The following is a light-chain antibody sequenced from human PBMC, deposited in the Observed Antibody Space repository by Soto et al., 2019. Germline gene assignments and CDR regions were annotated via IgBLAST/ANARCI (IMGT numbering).Light chain of an antibody. Sequence: QSVLTQPPSASASLGASVTLTCTLSSGYSNYKVDWYQQRPGKGHRFVMRVGTGGIVGSKGDGIPDRFSVLGSGLNRYLTIKNIQEEDESDYHCGADHGSGSNFVLFGGGTKLTVL. CDR1: SGYSNYK. CDR3: GADHGSGSNFVL. CDR2: VGTGGIVG. J-gene: IGLJ2*01. V-gene: IGLV9-49*01.